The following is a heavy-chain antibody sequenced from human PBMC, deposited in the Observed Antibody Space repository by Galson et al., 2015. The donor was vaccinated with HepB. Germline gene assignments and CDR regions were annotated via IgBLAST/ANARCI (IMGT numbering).Heavy chain of an antibody. CDR1: GFTVSSNY. V-gene: IGHV3-66*01. CDR3: ARDSRGYCSGGSCYSNDY. CDR2: IYSGGST. D-gene: IGHD2-15*01. J-gene: IGHJ4*02. Sequence: SLRLSCAASGFTVSSNYMSWVRQAPGKGLEWVSVIYSGGSTYYADSVKGRFTISRDNSKNTLYLQMDSLRAEDTAVYYCARDSRGYCSGGSCYSNDYWGQGTLVTVSS.